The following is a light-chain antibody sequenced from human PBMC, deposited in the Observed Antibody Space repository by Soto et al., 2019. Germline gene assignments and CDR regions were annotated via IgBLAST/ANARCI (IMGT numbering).Light chain of an antibody. V-gene: IGKV1-5*03. CDR3: QHCNSYSEA. J-gene: IGKJ1*01. CDR1: QTISSW. CDR2: KAS. Sequence: DTQMTQSPSTLSGSVGDRFTITCRASQTISSWLAWYQQKPGKAPKLLIYKASTLKSGVPSRFSGSGSGTEFTLTISSLQPDDFATYYCQHCNSYSEAFGQGTKGDIK.